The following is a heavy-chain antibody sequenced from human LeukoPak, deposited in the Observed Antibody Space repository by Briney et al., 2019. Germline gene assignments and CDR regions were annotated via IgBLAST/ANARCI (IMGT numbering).Heavy chain of an antibody. Sequence: SETLSLTCTVSGGSISTYYWNWIRQPPGKGLEWIGYIYHSGSTYYNPSLKSRVTISVDRSKNQFSLKLSSVTAADTAVYYCARVNDFWSGPNWFDPWGQGTLVTVSS. D-gene: IGHD3-3*01. V-gene: IGHV4-59*12. CDR2: IYHSGST. J-gene: IGHJ5*02. CDR3: ARVNDFWSGPNWFDP. CDR1: GGSISTYY.